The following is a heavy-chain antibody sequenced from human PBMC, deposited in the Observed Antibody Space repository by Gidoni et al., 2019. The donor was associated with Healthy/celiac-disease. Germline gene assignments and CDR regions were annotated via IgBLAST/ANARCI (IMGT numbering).Heavy chain of an antibody. V-gene: IGHV4-34*01. Sequence: QVQLQQWGAGLLKPSETLSLTCAVYGGSFSGYYWSWIRQPTGKGLEWIGEINHRGSTNYNPSLQSRVTISVDTSKNQFSLKLSSVTTADTAVYYCARVFRYSSRSRITSIGYFDYWGQGTLVTVSS. CDR3: ARVFRYSSRSRITSIGYFDY. J-gene: IGHJ4*02. CDR1: GGSFSGYY. D-gene: IGHD6-13*01. CDR2: INHRGST.